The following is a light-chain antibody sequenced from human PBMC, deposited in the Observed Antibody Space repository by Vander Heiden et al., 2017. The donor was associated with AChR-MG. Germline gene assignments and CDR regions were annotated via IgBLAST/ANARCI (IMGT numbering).Light chain of an antibody. J-gene: IGLJ2*01. Sequence: SALSQPRPVSGSPGQSVTISCTGTGSDIGVANYVSWYQHHPGRAPKLIITDVTKRPSGVPDRFSGSKSDNTASLTVSGLQAEDEADYYCCSYAGTYTLVFGGGTKLTVL. V-gene: IGLV2-11*01. CDR3: CSYAGTYTLV. CDR1: GSDIGVANY. CDR2: DVT.